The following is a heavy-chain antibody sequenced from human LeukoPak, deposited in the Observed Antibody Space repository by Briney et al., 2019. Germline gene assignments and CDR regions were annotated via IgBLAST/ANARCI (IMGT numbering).Heavy chain of an antibody. D-gene: IGHD2-2*01. J-gene: IGHJ4*02. V-gene: IGHV4-59*01. Sequence: PSETLSLTCTVSGGSISSYYWSWIRQPPGKGLEWIGYIYYSGSTNYNPPLKSRVTISVDTSKNQFSLKLSSVTAADTAVYYCAKGVVPAATELWGQGTLVTVSS. CDR2: IYYSGST. CDR3: AKGVVPAATEL. CDR1: GGSISSYY.